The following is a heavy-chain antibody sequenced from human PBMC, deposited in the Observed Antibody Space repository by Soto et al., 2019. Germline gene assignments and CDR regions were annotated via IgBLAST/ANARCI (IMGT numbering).Heavy chain of an antibody. CDR3: ADTSSYANYYFDC. V-gene: IGHV3-23*01. CDR2: ISGSGSGT. Sequence: SKRLSCTAAEGNFGDHAMRCISKAQGKGLEWVSIISGSGSGTYYADSVKGRFTVSRDNSRNTLYVQMNSLRDEDTAVYYCADTSSYANYYFDCWVPRTLVTVCS. J-gene: IGHJ4*02. CDR1: EGNFGDHA. D-gene: IGHD6-6*01.